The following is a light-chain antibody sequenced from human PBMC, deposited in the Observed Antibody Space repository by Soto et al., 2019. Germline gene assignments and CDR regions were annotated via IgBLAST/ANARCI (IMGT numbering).Light chain of an antibody. J-gene: IGKJ1*01. Sequence: EIVLTQSPATLSLSPGERATLSFRASQSVSSYLAWYQQKPGQAPRLLIYVASNRATGIPARFSGSGSGTDFTLTISSLDPEDFAVYYCQQRSKWPRATFGQGPKVEI. V-gene: IGKV3-11*01. CDR2: VAS. CDR3: QQRSKWPRAT. CDR1: QSVSSY.